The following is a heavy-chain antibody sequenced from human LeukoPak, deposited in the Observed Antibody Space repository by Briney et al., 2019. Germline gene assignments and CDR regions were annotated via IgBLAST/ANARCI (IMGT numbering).Heavy chain of an antibody. D-gene: IGHD3-22*01. J-gene: IGHJ4*02. V-gene: IGHV4-4*07. Sequence: PSETLSLTCTVSGASINSYYWSWIRQPAGKELEWVGRIFHSGSTDYNPSLKSRVTMSVDTSKNQFSLNMTSVTAADTAVYYCAREMDSSGYYWLDYWGRGTLVTVSS. CDR1: GASINSYY. CDR3: AREMDSSGYYWLDY. CDR2: IFHSGST.